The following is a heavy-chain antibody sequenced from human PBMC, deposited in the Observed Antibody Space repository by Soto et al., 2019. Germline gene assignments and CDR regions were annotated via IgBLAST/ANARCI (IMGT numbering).Heavy chain of an antibody. CDR2: INAGNGHT. CDR1: EYTFTSYV. D-gene: IGHD4-4*01. V-gene: IGHV1-3*01. CDR3: ARELQGLYYFDY. J-gene: IGHJ4*02. Sequence: KVSCKASEYTFTSYVMHWVRQAPGQSLEWIGWINAGNGHTKYSQKFQDRVTITRDTSANTAYMELSRLRSEDTAIYYCARELQGLYYFDYWGQGALVTVSS.